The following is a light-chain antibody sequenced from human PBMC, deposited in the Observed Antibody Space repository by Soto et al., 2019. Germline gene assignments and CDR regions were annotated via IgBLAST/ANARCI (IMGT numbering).Light chain of an antibody. CDR2: YAS. V-gene: IGKV1-5*01. CDR1: RSISDW. J-gene: IGKJ2*01. CDR3: QQSFHTPYA. Sequence: DIQMTQPPSSLSPSVGDRATITCRASRSISDWLAWYQQKPGKAPELLIFYASNLKSGVSSRFSGSRSGTEFTLAITNLQPEDFASYYCQQSFHTPYAFGQGTKLEI.